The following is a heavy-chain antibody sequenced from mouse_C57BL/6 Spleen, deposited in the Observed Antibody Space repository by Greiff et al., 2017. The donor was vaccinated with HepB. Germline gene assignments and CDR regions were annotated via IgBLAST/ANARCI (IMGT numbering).Heavy chain of an antibody. J-gene: IGHJ2*01. D-gene: IGHD1-1*01. V-gene: IGHV1-66*01. CDR3: AREVYYGSSSFDY. Sequence: VQLQESGPELVKPGASVKISCKASGYSFTSYYIHWVKQRPGQGLEWIGWIYPGSGNTKYNEKFKGKATLTADTSSSTAYMQLSSLTSEDSAVYYCAREVYYGSSSFDYWGQGTTLTVSS. CDR1: GYSFTSYY. CDR2: IYPGSGNT.